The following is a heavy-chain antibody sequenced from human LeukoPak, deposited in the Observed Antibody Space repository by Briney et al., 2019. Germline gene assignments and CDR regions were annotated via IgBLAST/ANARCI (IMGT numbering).Heavy chain of an antibody. J-gene: IGHJ2*01. CDR2: IYYSGST. CDR1: GGSISSYY. D-gene: IGHD6-13*01. CDR3: ARVYYSRSYDYWYFDL. Sequence: PSETLSLTCTVSGGSISSYYWNWIRQSPGKGLEWIGYIYYSGSTNYNPSLKSRVIISVDTSKNQFSLKLSSVTAADTAVYYCARVYYSRSYDYWYFDLWGRGTLVTVSS. V-gene: IGHV4-59*01.